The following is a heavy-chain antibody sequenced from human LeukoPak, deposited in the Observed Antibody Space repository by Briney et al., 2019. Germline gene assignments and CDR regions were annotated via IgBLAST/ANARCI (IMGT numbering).Heavy chain of an antibody. V-gene: IGHV4-59*01. J-gene: IGHJ5*02. Sequence: SETLSLTCAVSGGSISSYYWSWIRQPPGKGLEWIGYIHDSGSTNYNPSLNNRVTFSLDTSKNQFFLKLSSVTAADTAVYYCATYIVGAYNWCDPWGQGTLVTASS. CDR2: IHDSGST. D-gene: IGHD1-26*01. CDR1: GGSISSYY. CDR3: ATYIVGAYNWCDP.